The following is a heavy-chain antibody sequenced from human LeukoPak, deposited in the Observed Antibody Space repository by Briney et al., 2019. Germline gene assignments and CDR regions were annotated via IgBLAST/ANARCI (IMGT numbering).Heavy chain of an antibody. CDR1: GGSISSSSYY. CDR3: ARQGLWFGEALFDY. V-gene: IGHV4-39*01. Sequence: PSETLSLTCTVSGGSISSSSYYWGWIRQPPGKGLEWIGSIYYSGSTYYNPSLKSRVTISVDTSKNQFSLKLSSVPAADTAVYYCARQGLWFGEALFDYWGQGTLVTVSS. J-gene: IGHJ4*02. CDR2: IYYSGST. D-gene: IGHD3-10*01.